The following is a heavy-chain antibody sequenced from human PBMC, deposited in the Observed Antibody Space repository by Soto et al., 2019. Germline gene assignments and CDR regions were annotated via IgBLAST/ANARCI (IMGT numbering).Heavy chain of an antibody. CDR3: AREPTIVVVITHGRGMDV. CDR2: ISAYNGNT. D-gene: IGHD3-22*01. J-gene: IGHJ6*02. Sequence: QVQLVQSGAEVKKPGASVKVSCKASGYTFTSYGISWVRQAPGQGLEWMGWISAYNGNTNYAQKLQGRFTMTTDTSTSTAYMELRSLRSDDTVVYYGAREPTIVVVITHGRGMDVWGQGTTVTVSS. V-gene: IGHV1-18*01. CDR1: GYTFTSYG.